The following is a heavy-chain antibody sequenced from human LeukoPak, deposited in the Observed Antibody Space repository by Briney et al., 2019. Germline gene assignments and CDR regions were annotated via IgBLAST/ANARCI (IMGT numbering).Heavy chain of an antibody. CDR1: GDSISSYY. V-gene: IGHV4-59*08. D-gene: IGHD5-18*01. CDR3: ARHALYSSIIRNYYYGMDV. J-gene: IGHJ6*02. CDR2: IYYSGST. Sequence: SETLSLTCTVSGDSISSYYWSWMRQPPGKGLEWIGYIYYSGSTNYNPSLKSRVTISVDTSKNQFSLKLSSVTAADTAVYYCARHALYSSIIRNYYYGMDVWGQGTTVTVSS.